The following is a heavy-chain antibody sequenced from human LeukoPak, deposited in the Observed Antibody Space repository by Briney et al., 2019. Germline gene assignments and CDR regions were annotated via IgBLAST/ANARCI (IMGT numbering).Heavy chain of an antibody. J-gene: IGHJ4*02. CDR1: GGTFSSYA. V-gene: IGHV1-18*01. CDR3: ARDQIRITMVRGANYFDY. Sequence: ASVKVSCKASGGTFSSYAISWVRQAPGQGLEWMGWISAYNGNTNYAQKLQGRVTMTTDTSTSTAYMELRSLRSDDTAVYYCARDQIRITMVRGANYFDYWGQGTLVTVSS. CDR2: ISAYNGNT. D-gene: IGHD3-10*01.